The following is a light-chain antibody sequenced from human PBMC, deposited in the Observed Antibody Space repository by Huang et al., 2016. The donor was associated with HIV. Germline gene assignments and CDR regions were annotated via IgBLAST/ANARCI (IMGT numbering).Light chain of an antibody. V-gene: IGKV3-15*01. CDR1: QSVSKN. CDR3: QQYNNWPRGT. J-gene: IGKJ2*01. Sequence: EIVMTQSPATLSVSPGDRVTLSCRASQSVSKNLAWYQQRPGQSPRLLVYGASTRAIGIPPRFSGSGPGTEFTLTINSLQSEDFAVYFCQQYNNWPRGTFGQGTKLEIK. CDR2: GAS.